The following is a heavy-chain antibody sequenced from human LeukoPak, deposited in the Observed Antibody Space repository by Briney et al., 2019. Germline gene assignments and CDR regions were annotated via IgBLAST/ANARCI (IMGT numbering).Heavy chain of an antibody. Sequence: PSETLSLTCTVSGGXITSSNSYWGWIRQPPGMGLEWIGSIYESGTTYYNPSLKSRVTISVDTSKNQFSLKLSSVTAADTAVYYCTRLFDYWGQGSLVSVSS. CDR1: GGXITSSNSY. J-gene: IGHJ4*02. CDR3: TRLFDY. CDR2: IYESGTT. V-gene: IGHV4-39*01.